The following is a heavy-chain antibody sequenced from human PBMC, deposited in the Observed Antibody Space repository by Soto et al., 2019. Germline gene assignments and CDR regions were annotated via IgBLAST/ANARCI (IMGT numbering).Heavy chain of an antibody. Sequence: GGSLRLSCAASGFTFSSYAMSWVRQAPGKGLEWVSAISGSGGSTYYADSVKGRFTISRDNSKNTLYLQMNSLRAEDTAVYYCAKDIRQLVHGGYFDYWGQGTIVTVSS. CDR2: ISGSGGST. J-gene: IGHJ4*02. CDR3: AKDIRQLVHGGYFDY. CDR1: GFTFSSYA. V-gene: IGHV3-23*01. D-gene: IGHD6-13*01.